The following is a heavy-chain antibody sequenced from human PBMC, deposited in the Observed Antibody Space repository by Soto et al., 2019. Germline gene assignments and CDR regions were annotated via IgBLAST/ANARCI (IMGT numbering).Heavy chain of an antibody. J-gene: IGHJ5*01. V-gene: IGHV1-46*01. CDR2: INPSGGST. CDR1: GYTFTSYY. CDR3: ARENWFDS. Sequence: GASVKVSCKASGYTFTSYYIHCVRQAPGQGLEWMGVINPSGGSTTYAQKFQDRVTMTRDTSTSTVYMELSSLRSEDTAVYYCARENWFDSWGQGTLVTVSS.